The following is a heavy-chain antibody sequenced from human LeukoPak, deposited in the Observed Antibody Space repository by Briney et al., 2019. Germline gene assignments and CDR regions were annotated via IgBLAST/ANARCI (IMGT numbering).Heavy chain of an antibody. D-gene: IGHD2-2*01. CDR1: GFTFSSYA. CDR3: AKRPYCSSTSCFRVYYYFDY. V-gene: IGHV3-23*01. CDR2: IRGSGGST. Sequence: GGSLRLSCAASGFTFSSYAMSWVRQAPGKGLEWVSAIRGSGGSTYYADSVKGRFTISRDNSKNTLYLQMNSLRAEDTAVYYCAKRPYCSSTSCFRVYYYFDYWGQGTLVTVSS. J-gene: IGHJ4*02.